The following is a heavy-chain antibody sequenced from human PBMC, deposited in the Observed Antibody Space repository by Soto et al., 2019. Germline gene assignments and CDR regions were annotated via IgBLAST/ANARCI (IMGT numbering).Heavy chain of an antibody. Sequence: ASETLSLTCTVSGGSISSHYWSWIRQPPGKGLEWIGYIYFSGSTIYNPSLKSRVTISVDTSKNQFSLKLSSVTAADTAVYYCARRSLLWFGDYFDYWGQGTLVTVSS. D-gene: IGHD3-10*01. J-gene: IGHJ4*02. CDR3: ARRSLLWFGDYFDY. CDR2: IYFSGST. V-gene: IGHV4-59*08. CDR1: GGSISSHY.